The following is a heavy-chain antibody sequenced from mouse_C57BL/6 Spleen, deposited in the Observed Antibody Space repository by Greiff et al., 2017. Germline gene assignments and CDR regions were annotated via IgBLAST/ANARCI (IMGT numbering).Heavy chain of an antibody. CDR3: AREDLRFYYARDD. J-gene: IGHJ4*01. Sequence: QVQLQQPGAELVKPGASVKMSCKASGYTFTSYWITWVKQRPGQGLEWIGDIYPGSGSTNYNEKFKSKATLTVDPSSSTAYMQLSSLTSEDSAVYYCAREDLRFYYARDDWGQGTSVTVTS. CDR1: GYTFTSYW. CDR2: IYPGSGST. V-gene: IGHV1-55*01.